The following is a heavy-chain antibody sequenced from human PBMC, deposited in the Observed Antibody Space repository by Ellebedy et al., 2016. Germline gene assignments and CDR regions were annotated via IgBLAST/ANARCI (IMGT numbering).Heavy chain of an antibody. J-gene: IGHJ4*02. CDR2: VVGSGERT. CDR1: GFTFSSHA. Sequence: GGSLRLSCEASGFTFSSHAMSWARQAPGKGPEWVSAVVGSGERTFYADSVKGRFTISRDNSKNRLYLQMSSLKVEDTATYYCANVGGSGTYYNGYWGQGTLVTVSS. CDR3: ANVGGSGTYYNGY. V-gene: IGHV3-23*01. D-gene: IGHD3-10*01.